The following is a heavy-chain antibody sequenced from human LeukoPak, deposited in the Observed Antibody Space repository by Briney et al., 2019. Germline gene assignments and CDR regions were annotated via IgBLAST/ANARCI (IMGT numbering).Heavy chain of an antibody. Sequence: TSETLSLTCTVSGGSISSSSYYWGWIRQPPGKGLEWIASIYDSGSTYYNPSLKSRVTMSVDTSKNQFSLKLSAVTAADTAVYYCARVNDRDGYNLGGENWGQGTLVTVSS. D-gene: IGHD5-24*01. J-gene: IGHJ4*02. V-gene: IGHV4-39*01. CDR2: IYDSGST. CDR1: GGSISSSSYY. CDR3: ARVNDRDGYNLGGEN.